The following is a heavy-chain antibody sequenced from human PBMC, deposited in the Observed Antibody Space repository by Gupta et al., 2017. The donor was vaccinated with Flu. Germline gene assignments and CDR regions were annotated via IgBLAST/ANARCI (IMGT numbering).Heavy chain of an antibody. J-gene: IGHJ4*02. D-gene: IGHD6-13*01. CDR3: ARDSSPLYFAY. CDR1: GGPCSNFV. Sequence: AQLVQSGAEVKKPGSSVKVSCKTLGGPCSNFVLSWVRQAPGQGLEWMGAIVPALQTTNYAQRFQGRVTITADKSTSTAYMEVSSLRSEDTAVYYCARDSSPLYFAYWGQGTLVTVSS. V-gene: IGHV1-69*06. CDR2: IVPALQTT.